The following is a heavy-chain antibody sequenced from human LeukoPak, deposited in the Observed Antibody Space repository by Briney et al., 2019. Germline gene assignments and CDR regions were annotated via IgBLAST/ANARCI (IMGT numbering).Heavy chain of an antibody. V-gene: IGHV1-69*05. CDR2: IIPIFGTP. J-gene: IGHJ6*02. CDR1: GDTFSSYA. Sequence: SVKVSCKASGDTFSSYAISWVRQAPGQGLQWMGGIIPIFGTPNYAQKFQGRVTMTRNTSISTAYMELSSLRSEDTAVYYCARAPSAILVRGVIIINYGMDVWGQGTTVTVSS. D-gene: IGHD3-10*01. CDR3: ARAPSAILVRGVIIINYGMDV.